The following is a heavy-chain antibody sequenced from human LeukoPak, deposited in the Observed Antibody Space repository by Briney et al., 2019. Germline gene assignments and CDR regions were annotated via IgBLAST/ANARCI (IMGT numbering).Heavy chain of an antibody. CDR1: GGSISSSSYY. J-gene: IGHJ4*02. Sequence: SETLSLTCTVSGGSISSSSYYWGWIRQPPGKGLEWIGSFYYSGSTFYNPSLRSRVTISIDTSKNQFSLKLNSVTPEDTAVYYCAREGLTFGGISGRIAFDYWGQGTLVTVSS. CDR3: AREGLTFGGISGRIAFDY. V-gene: IGHV4-39*07. D-gene: IGHD3-16*01. CDR2: FYYSGST.